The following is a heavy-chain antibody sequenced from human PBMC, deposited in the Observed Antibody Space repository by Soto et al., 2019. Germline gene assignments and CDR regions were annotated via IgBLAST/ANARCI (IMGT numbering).Heavy chain of an antibody. J-gene: IGHJ6*02. CDR2: VSMDSDTV. CDR3: ARLYDDYV. D-gene: IGHD3-3*01. Sequence: QLVESGGGLVQPGGSLRLACTASGFDFSTYSMNWVRQAPGKGLEWIAYVSMDSDTVHYADSVKGRFTISRDDAENSLFLQMNSLRDEDTATYFCARLYDDYVWGQGTTVTVSS. CDR1: GFDFSTYS. V-gene: IGHV3-48*02.